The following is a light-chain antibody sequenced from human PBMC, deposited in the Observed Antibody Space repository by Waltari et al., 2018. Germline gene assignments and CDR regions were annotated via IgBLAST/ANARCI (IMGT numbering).Light chain of an antibody. CDR2: KDR. Sequence: SYELTQSPSVSLSPGQTARITCRGDPLPKKYAYWYQKKPGQAPVLIIFKDRERPSGIPERFSGSTSGTTVTLTITGVQAEDEADYYCLSPETRGSWVFGGGTKLTVL. CDR3: LSPETRGSWV. CDR1: PLPKKY. J-gene: IGLJ2*01. V-gene: IGLV3-25*03.